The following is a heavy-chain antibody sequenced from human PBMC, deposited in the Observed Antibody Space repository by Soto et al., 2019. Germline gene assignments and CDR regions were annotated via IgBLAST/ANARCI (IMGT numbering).Heavy chain of an antibody. V-gene: IGHV3-48*03. CDR1: GFTFSSYA. CDR3: ARTALYRADY. J-gene: IGHJ4*02. CDR2: ISGSGSTI. Sequence: EVQLVESGGGLVQPGGSLRLSCAASGFTFSSYAMSWVRQAPGKGLEWVSTISGSGSTIYYADSVKGRFTISRDNAKNSLYLQMNSLRAEDTAVYYCARTALYRADYWGQGTLVTVSS. D-gene: IGHD3-16*02.